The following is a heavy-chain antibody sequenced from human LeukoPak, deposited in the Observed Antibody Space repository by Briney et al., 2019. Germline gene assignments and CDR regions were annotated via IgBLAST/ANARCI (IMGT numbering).Heavy chain of an antibody. J-gene: IGHJ4*02. CDR1: GYTLTELS. Sequence: ASVKVSCKVSGYTLTELSMHWVRQAPGKGLEWMGGFDPEDGETIYAQKFQGRVTMTEDTSTDTAYTELSSLRSEDTAVYYCATDPSGSYAFDYWGQGTLVTVSS. CDR2: FDPEDGET. V-gene: IGHV1-24*01. CDR3: ATDPSGSYAFDY. D-gene: IGHD1-26*01.